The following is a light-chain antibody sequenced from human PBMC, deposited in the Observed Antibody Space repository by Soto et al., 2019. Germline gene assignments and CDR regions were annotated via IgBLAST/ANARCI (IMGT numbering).Light chain of an antibody. CDR2: DVS. Sequence: QSALTQPASVSGSPGQSITISCTGTSSDVGANNYVSWYQHHPGKAPIVLIYDVSNRPSGVSDRFSGSKSGNTASLTTSGLQAEDEADYYCSSYTNNIYWVLGGGTKLTVL. CDR3: SSYTNNIYWV. CDR1: SSDVGANNY. J-gene: IGLJ3*02. V-gene: IGLV2-14*01.